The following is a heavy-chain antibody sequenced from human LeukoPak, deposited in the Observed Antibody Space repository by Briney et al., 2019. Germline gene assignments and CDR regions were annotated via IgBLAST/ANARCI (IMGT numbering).Heavy chain of an antibody. CDR1: GFTFSSYA. V-gene: IGHV3-30-3*01. J-gene: IGHJ6*02. Sequence: GRSLRLSCAASGFTFSSYAMHWVRQAPGKGLEWVAVISYDGSNKYYADSVKGRFTISRDNSKNTLYLQMNSLRAEDTAVYYCALTVASVVDYGMDVWGQGTTVTVSS. CDR3: ALTVASVVDYGMDV. D-gene: IGHD6-19*01. CDR2: ISYDGSNK.